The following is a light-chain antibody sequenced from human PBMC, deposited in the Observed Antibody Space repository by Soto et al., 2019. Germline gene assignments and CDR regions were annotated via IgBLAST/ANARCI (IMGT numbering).Light chain of an antibody. CDR2: DAS. Sequence: DIHMTQSPSTLSASVGDRVTISCRASQNIFTYLAWYQQKPGKAPKLPIFDASTLQSGVPPRFSGSGSGTEFTLTISSLQPDDFATYYCQHYTLYSASFGPGTKVDIK. CDR3: QHYTLYSAS. V-gene: IGKV1-5*01. CDR1: QNIFTY. J-gene: IGKJ3*01.